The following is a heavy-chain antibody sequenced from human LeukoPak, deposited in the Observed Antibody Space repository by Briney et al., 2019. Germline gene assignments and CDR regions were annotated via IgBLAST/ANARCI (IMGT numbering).Heavy chain of an antibody. J-gene: IGHJ6*02. V-gene: IGHV3-30*03. CDR2: ISYDGSDK. CDR3: AVHGMDV. CDR1: GFTFSSYG. Sequence: GGSLRLSCAASGFTFSSYGMHWVRQAPGKGLEWVAVISYDGSDKYYVDSVKGRFTISRDNSKSTLFLQMNSLRAEDTAVYYCAVHGMDVWGQGTTVTVSS.